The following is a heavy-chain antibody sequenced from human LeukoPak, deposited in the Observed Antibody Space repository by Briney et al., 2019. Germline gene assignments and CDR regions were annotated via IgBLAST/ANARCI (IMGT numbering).Heavy chain of an antibody. Sequence: GGSLRPSCPAPELTFGVYFMTWFPRAPGKGRGGLSFIRSKAYGGTTEYAASVKGRFTISRDDSKSIAYLQMNSLKTEDTAVYYCTRARSGSHYYGLDVWGQGTTATVSS. CDR3: TRARSGSHYYGLDV. CDR2: IRSKAYGGTT. D-gene: IGHD1-26*01. J-gene: IGHJ6*02. V-gene: IGHV3-49*03. CDR1: ELTFGVYF.